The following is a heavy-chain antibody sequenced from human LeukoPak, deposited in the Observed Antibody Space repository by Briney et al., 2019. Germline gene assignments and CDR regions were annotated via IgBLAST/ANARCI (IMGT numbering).Heavy chain of an antibody. CDR3: ATRGIAAA. CDR2: IGGGGDTST. J-gene: IGHJ5*02. Sequence: GGSLRLSCATSGFTFSSYSMSWVRQAPGKGLEWVSVIGGGGDTSTYYADSMKGRFTISRDNSKNTLYLHMNSLRAEDTAVYYCATRGIAAAWGQGTLVTVSS. CDR1: GFTFSSYS. D-gene: IGHD6-13*01. V-gene: IGHV3-23*01.